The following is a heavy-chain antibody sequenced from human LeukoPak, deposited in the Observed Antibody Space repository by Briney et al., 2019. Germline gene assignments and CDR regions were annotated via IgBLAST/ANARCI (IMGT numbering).Heavy chain of an antibody. D-gene: IGHD5-12*01. J-gene: IGHJ4*02. V-gene: IGHV1-8*01. Sequence: ASVKVSCKASGHTFTSYDINWVRQATGQGLEWMGWMNPNSGNTGYAQKFQGRVTMTRNTSISTAYMELSSLRSEDTAVYYCARGAYPAATMGYWGQGTLVTVSS. CDR3: ARGAYPAATMGY. CDR1: GHTFTSYD. CDR2: MNPNSGNT.